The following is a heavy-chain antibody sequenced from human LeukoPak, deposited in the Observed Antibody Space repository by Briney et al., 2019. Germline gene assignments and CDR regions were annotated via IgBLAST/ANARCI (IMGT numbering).Heavy chain of an antibody. J-gene: IGHJ4*02. Sequence: PGGSLRLSCAASGFTFSSYGMHWVRQAPGKGLVWVAFIRYDGSNKYYADSVKGRFTISRDNSKNTLYLQMNSLRAEDTAVYYCAKPVAARDTDGTLGYWGQGTLVTVSS. D-gene: IGHD5-18*01. CDR1: GFTFSSYG. CDR2: IRYDGSNK. CDR3: AKPVAARDTDGTLGY. V-gene: IGHV3-30*02.